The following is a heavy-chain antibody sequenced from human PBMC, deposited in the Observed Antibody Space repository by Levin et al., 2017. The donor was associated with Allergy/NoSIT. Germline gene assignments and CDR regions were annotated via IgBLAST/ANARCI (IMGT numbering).Heavy chain of an antibody. CDR3: ARDVREWGSYYSDC. J-gene: IGHJ4*02. V-gene: IGHV3-48*02. CDR1: GFTLSTYS. Sequence: GGSLRLSCAASGFTLSTYSMNWVRQAPGKGLEWVSYISSHSTTIYYTDSVKGRFTISRDNAKNSLYLQMNSLRDEDTAVYFCARDVREWGSYYSDCWGQGTLVTVSS. D-gene: IGHD3-10*01. CDR2: ISSHSTTI.